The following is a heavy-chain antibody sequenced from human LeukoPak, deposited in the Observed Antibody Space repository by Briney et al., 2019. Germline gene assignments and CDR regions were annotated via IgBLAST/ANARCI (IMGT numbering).Heavy chain of an antibody. Sequence: ASETLSLTCTVSGGSIKSSSYYWGWIRQPPGKGLEWIANIYYSGTTYYNPSFKSRVTTSVDTSKNHFSLRLNSVTAADTAVYYCARQGSGWSGAFDFWGQGTLITVSS. CDR1: GGSIKSSSYY. D-gene: IGHD6-19*01. V-gene: IGHV4-39*01. J-gene: IGHJ4*02. CDR2: IYYSGTT. CDR3: ARQGSGWSGAFDF.